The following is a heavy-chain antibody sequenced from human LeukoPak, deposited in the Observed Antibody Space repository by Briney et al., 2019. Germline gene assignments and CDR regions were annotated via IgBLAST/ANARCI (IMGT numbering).Heavy chain of an antibody. CDR1: GFTVSSNY. D-gene: IGHD3-16*01. Sequence: PGGSLRLSCAASGFTVSSNYMSWVRQAPGKGLEWVSVIYSGGSTYYADSVKGRFTISRDNSKNTLYLQMNSLRAEDTAVYYCAKDDRGIYYFDYWGQGTLVTVSS. CDR2: IYSGGST. V-gene: IGHV3-53*01. CDR3: AKDDRGIYYFDY. J-gene: IGHJ4*02.